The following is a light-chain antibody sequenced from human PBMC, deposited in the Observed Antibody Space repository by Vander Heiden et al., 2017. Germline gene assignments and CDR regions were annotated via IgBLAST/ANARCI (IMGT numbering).Light chain of an antibody. CDR2: GNS. J-gene: IGLJ1*01. CDR1: SSNIGAGYD. CDR3: QSYDSSLSGSRV. V-gene: IGLV1-40*01. Sequence: QSVLTPPPSVSRAPGQRVTISCTGSSSNIGAGYDVHWYQQLPGTAPKLLIYGNSNRPSGVPDRFSGSKSGTSASLAITGLQAEDEADYYCQSYDSSLSGSRVFGTGTKVTVL.